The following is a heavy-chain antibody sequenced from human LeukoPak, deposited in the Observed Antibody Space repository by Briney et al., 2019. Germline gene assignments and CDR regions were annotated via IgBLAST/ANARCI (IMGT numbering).Heavy chain of an antibody. CDR2: ISGSGGST. D-gene: IGHD3-10*01. V-gene: IGHV3-23*01. CDR1: GFTFSSYA. Sequence: GGSLRLSCAASGFTFSSYAMSWVRQAPGKGLEWVSAISGSGGSTYHADSVKGRFTISRDNSKNTLYLQMNSLRAEDTAVYYCARPMVRGVISAFDIWGQGTMVTVSS. CDR3: ARPMVRGVISAFDI. J-gene: IGHJ3*02.